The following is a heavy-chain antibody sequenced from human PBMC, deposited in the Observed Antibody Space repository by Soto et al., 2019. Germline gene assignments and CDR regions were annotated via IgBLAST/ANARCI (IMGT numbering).Heavy chain of an antibody. CDR2: IYTSGST. CDR1: GGSISSYY. CDR3: ARGYYDSSGYYYESDYYFDY. Sequence: SDTLSLTCTVSGGSISSYYWSWIRQPAGKGLEWIGRIYTSGSTNYNPSLKSRVTMSVDTSKNQFSLKLSSVTAADTAVYYCARGYYDSSGYYYESDYYFDYWCQGTLVTV. J-gene: IGHJ4*02. D-gene: IGHD3-22*01. V-gene: IGHV4-4*07.